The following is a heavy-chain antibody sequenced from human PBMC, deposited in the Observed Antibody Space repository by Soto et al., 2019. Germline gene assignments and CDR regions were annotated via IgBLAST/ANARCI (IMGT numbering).Heavy chain of an antibody. CDR3: ARGSTGYSSSSYTY. D-gene: IGHD6-13*01. Sequence: PSETLSLTCTVSGDSISSYYWSWIRQPPGKGLEWIGYISNSWITNYNPSLKSRVTISVDTSKNQFSLKLSSVTAADTAVYYCARGSTGYSSSSYTYWGQGTLVTVSS. V-gene: IGHV4-59*08. CDR1: GDSISSYY. CDR2: ISNSWIT. J-gene: IGHJ4*02.